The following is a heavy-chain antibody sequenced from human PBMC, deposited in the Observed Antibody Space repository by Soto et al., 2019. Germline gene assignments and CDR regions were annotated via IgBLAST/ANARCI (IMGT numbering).Heavy chain of an antibody. J-gene: IGHJ4*02. CDR3: AKVGIYCSDGVCTAY. CDR1: GFTFKSYA. Sequence: LRLSCAVSGFTFKSYAMSWVRQAPGKGLEWVSGISGSGGSTFYADSVKGRYTISRDNSKNTLYLQIDGLTAEDTAVYYCAKVGIYCSDGVCTAYWGQGTLVTVSS. CDR2: ISGSGGST. D-gene: IGHD2-8*01. V-gene: IGHV3-23*01.